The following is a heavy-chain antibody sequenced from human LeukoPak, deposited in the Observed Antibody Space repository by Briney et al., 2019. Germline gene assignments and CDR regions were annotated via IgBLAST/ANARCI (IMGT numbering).Heavy chain of an antibody. CDR2: ISYDGSNK. CDR3: ATGNYFDY. J-gene: IGHJ4*02. Sequence: GGSLRLSCGASGFPFSCYGMHWVPQAPGKGLEWVAVISYDGSNKYYADSVKGRFTISRDNSKNTLYLQMNSLRAEDTAVYYCATGNYFDYWGQGTLVTVSS. D-gene: IGHD1-14*01. CDR1: GFPFSCYG. V-gene: IGHV3-30*03.